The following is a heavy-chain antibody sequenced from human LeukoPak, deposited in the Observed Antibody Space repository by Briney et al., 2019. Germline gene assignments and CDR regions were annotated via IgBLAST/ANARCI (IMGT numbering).Heavy chain of an antibody. Sequence: ASVKVSCKASGYTFTGYYIHWVRQAPGQGLEWMGVLNPSGGSPIYPQKFQGRVTMTRDTSTSTVYMELSSLRSEDTAVYYCARGDSGYYYGMDVWGQGTTVTVSS. CDR3: ARGDSGYYYGMDV. J-gene: IGHJ6*01. CDR2: LNPSGGSP. CDR1: GYTFTGYY. V-gene: IGHV1-46*01. D-gene: IGHD1-26*01.